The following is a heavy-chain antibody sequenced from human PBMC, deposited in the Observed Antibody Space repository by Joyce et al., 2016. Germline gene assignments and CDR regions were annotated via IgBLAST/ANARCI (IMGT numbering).Heavy chain of an antibody. D-gene: IGHD1-26*01. Sequence: QVQLQESGPGLVQPSQTLSLTCGVSGGSISDGGYYWSWIRQGPGQCLEWIRYIKYSGNTYYYASLKSRLTISIDMSKNHFSLRLTSVTAADAAVYYCSRVPLSSAFDYWGQGILVTVSS. J-gene: IGHJ4*02. V-gene: IGHV4-31*11. CDR2: IKYSGNT. CDR1: GGSISDGGYY. CDR3: SRVPLSSAFDY.